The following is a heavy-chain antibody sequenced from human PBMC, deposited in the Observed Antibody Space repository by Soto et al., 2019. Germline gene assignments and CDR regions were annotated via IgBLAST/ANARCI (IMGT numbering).Heavy chain of an antibody. CDR3: ARADDGDTKIYSFDH. D-gene: IGHD4-17*01. V-gene: IGHV1-18*01. CDR2: ISPYNGKT. Sequence: QVQLVQSGAEVTQPGASVKVSCKTSGYTFTEYGISWFRQAPGQGLEWMGWISPYNGKTNYIQEFQDRVTITTDTSSTTVYMDLRTLKSDDTAIYLCARADDGDTKIYSFDHWGQGTLVTVSS. J-gene: IGHJ4*02. CDR1: GYTFTEYG.